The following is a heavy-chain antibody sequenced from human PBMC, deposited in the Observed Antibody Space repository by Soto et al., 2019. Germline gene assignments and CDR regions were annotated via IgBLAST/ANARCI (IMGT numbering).Heavy chain of an antibody. V-gene: IGHV4-34*01. CDR2: VNHSGST. CDR1: NGSFSVYY. Sequence: PSETLSLTCAVYNGSFSVYYWTWIRQPPGKGPEWIGEVNHSGSTNYNPSLKSRVTISVDTSKNQFSLKLSSVTAADTAAYYCARDSTRRGACDIWGQGTMVTVSS. D-gene: IGHD2-2*01. CDR3: ARDSTRRGACDI. J-gene: IGHJ3*02.